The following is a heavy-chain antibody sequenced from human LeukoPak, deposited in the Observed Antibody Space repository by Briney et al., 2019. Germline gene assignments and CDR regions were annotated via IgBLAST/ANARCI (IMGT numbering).Heavy chain of an antibody. D-gene: IGHD1-1*01. CDR2: ISYDGSNK. V-gene: IGHV3-30*18. CDR1: GFTFSSYG. CDR3: AKFWNGVDY. Sequence: GGSLRLSCAASGFTFSSYGMHWVRQAPGKGLEWVAVISYDGSNKYYADSVKGRFTISRDNSKNTLYLQMNSLRAEDTAVYYFAKFWNGVDYWGQGTLVTVSS. J-gene: IGHJ4*02.